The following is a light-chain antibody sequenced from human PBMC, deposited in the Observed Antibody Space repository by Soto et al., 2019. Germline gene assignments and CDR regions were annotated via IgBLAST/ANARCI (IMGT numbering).Light chain of an antibody. CDR2: AVT. V-gene: IGLV2-14*01. CDR1: SSDVGGYNY. J-gene: IGLJ2*01. CDR3: SSYTSTNHVV. Sequence: QSALTQPASVSGSPGQSITISCTGTSSDVGGYNYVSWYQQHPGKAPKLMIYAVTDRPSGVSSRFSGSKSGNTASLTISGLQAEDEADYYCSSYTSTNHVVFGGGTQLTVL.